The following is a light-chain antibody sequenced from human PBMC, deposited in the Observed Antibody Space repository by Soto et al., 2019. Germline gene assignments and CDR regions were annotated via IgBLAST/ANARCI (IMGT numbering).Light chain of an antibody. V-gene: IGKV3-20*01. Sequence: ESVLTQSPGTLSLSPGERATLSCRASQSVSSSYLAWYQQKPGQAPRLLIYGASSRATGIPDRFSGSGSGTDFTLTSSRLEPEDFAVYYCQQYGSSPTFGGGPKVEI. CDR1: QSVSSSY. J-gene: IGKJ4*01. CDR3: QQYGSSPT. CDR2: GAS.